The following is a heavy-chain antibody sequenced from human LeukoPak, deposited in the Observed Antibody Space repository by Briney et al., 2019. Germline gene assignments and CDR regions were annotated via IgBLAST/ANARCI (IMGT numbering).Heavy chain of an antibody. CDR3: APGVMVVGADFDY. V-gene: IGHV3-23*01. Sequence: GGSLRLSCAASGFTFSSYVMSWVRQAPGKGLEWVSAISGSGGTTYYADSVKGRFTLSRDNSENTLYLQMNSLRAEDTAVYYCAPGVMVVGADFDYWGQGTLVTVSS. J-gene: IGHJ4*02. D-gene: IGHD2-15*01. CDR2: ISGSGGTT. CDR1: GFTFSSYV.